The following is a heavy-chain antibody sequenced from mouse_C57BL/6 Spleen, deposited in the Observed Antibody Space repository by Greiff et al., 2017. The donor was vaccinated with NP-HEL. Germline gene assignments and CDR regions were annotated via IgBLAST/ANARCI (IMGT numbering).Heavy chain of an antibody. D-gene: IGHD2-4*01. V-gene: IGHV1-19*01. CDR1: GYTFTDYY. Sequence: EVQLQQSGPVLVKPGASVKMSCKASGYTFTDYYMNWVKQSHGKSLEWIGVINPYNGGTSYNQKFKGKATLTVDKSSSTAYMELNSLTSEDSAVYYCARTRYDYDERPYAMDYWGQGTSVTVSS. CDR3: ARTRYDYDERPYAMDY. J-gene: IGHJ4*01. CDR2: INPYNGGT.